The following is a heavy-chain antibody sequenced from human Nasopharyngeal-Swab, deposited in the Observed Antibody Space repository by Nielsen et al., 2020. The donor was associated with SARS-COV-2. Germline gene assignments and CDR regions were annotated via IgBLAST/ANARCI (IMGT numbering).Heavy chain of an antibody. Sequence: WIRQPPGKGLEWIGYIHYTGNTYYNPSLESRLTISLDTSKNQFSLKLSSVTAADTAVYYCARAPRITIFGVVQAFDIWGQGTMVTVSS. CDR2: IHYTGNT. V-gene: IGHV4-31*02. J-gene: IGHJ3*02. D-gene: IGHD3-3*01. CDR3: ARAPRITIFGVVQAFDI.